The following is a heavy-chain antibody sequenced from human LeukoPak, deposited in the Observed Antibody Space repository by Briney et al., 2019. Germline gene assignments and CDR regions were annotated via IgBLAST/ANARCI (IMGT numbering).Heavy chain of an antibody. Sequence: SQTLSLTCAVTGGSFSSGGYSWSWIRQPPGKGLEWIGYIYHSGSTYYNPSLKSRVTISVDRSKNQFSLKLSSVTAADTAVYYCARGYEGMDRGVIPNLYFDYWGQGTLVTVSS. CDR3: ARGYEGMDRGVIPNLYFDY. J-gene: IGHJ4*02. D-gene: IGHD3-10*01. V-gene: IGHV4-30-2*01. CDR2: IYHSGST. CDR1: GGSFSSGGYS.